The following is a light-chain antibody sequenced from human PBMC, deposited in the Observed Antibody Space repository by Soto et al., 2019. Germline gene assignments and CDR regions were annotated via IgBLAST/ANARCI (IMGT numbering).Light chain of an antibody. CDR2: GAS. V-gene: IGKV3-15*01. J-gene: IGKJ5*01. CDR1: QSVSSN. Sequence: EIVMTQSPATLSVSPGERATLSCMASQSVSSNLAWYQKKPGQAPRLLIYGASTRSTGIPARFSGSGSGTEFTRTTTSLQFEGFAVYYCPQYNYWLNTIGQGTRLEIK. CDR3: PQYNYWLNT.